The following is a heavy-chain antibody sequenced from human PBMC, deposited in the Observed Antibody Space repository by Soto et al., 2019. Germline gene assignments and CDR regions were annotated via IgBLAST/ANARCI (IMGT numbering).Heavy chain of an antibody. Sequence: GGSLRLSCAASGFTFSSYSMNWVRQAPGKGLEWVSSISSSSSYIYYADSVKGRFTISRDNAKNSLYLQMNSLRAEDTAVYYCAIATMVRGVMNYYGMDVWGQGTTVTVSS. CDR1: GFTFSSYS. V-gene: IGHV3-21*04. J-gene: IGHJ6*02. CDR3: AIATMVRGVMNYYGMDV. CDR2: ISSSSSYI. D-gene: IGHD3-10*01.